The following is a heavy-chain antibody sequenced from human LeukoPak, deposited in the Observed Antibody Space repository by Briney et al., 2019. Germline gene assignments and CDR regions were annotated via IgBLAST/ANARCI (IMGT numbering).Heavy chain of an antibody. CDR2: IYYTGTT. CDR1: GGSISSAAYY. V-gene: IGHV4-39*01. Sequence: PSETLSLTCTVSGGSISSAAYYWGWVRQPPGKGLDWIGSIYYTGTTYYSPSLQTRATLSFDTSKNQFSLKLTSVTAADTAVYFCARRPIAAGNNWLDPWGQGTLVTVSS. CDR3: ARRPIAAGNNWLDP. D-gene: IGHD6-13*01. J-gene: IGHJ5*02.